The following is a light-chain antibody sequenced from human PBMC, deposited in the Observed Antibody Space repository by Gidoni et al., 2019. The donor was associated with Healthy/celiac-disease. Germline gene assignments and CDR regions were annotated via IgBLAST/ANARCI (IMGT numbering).Light chain of an antibody. CDR2: AAS. CDR1: QRISSY. CDR3: QQSYSTPGMYT. J-gene: IGKJ2*01. V-gene: IGKV1-39*01. Sequence: DIQMTQSPSSLSASVGDRVTITCRASQRISSYLNWYQQKPGKAPKLLIYAASSLQSGVPSRFSGSGSGTDFTLTISSLQPEDFATYYCQQSYSTPGMYTFGQGTKLEIK.